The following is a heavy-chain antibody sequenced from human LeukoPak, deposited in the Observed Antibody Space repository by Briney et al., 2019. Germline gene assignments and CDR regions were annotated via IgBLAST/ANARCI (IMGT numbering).Heavy chain of an antibody. V-gene: IGHV4-39*07. Sequence: SETLSLTCTVSGGSISSSSYYWGWIRQPPGKGLEWIGSIYYSGSTYYNPSLKSRLTISVDTSKNQFSLKLTSVTAADTAVYYCARDHGITIFGVVYNYYMDVWGKGTTVTVSS. CDR1: GGSISSSSYY. CDR3: ARDHGITIFGVVYNYYMDV. CDR2: IYYSGST. D-gene: IGHD3-3*01. J-gene: IGHJ6*03.